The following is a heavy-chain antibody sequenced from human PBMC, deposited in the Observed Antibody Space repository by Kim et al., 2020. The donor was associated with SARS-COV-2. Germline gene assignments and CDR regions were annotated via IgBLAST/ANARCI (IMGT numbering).Heavy chain of an antibody. V-gene: IGHV3-30*04. J-gene: IGHJ6*02. CDR1: GFTFSSYP. CDR3: AREFFGAGDV. D-gene: IGHD3-10*01. CDR2: ISYDGRNK. Sequence: GGSLRLSCAASGFTFSSYPMHWVRQAPGKGLQWVALISYDGRNKYYSDSVKGRFTISRDSSKNTLYLQMNSLRAEDTAVYYCAREFFGAGDVWGQGTTVTVSS.